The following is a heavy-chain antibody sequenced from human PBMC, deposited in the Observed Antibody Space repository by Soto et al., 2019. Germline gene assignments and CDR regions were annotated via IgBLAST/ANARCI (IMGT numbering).Heavy chain of an antibody. CDR3: ARVVRFFGGHAGY. D-gene: IGHD3-3*01. Sequence: ASVKVSCKTSGYTFTEFDINWVREAPGQGLEWMGWMNTNTGNTGYAQKFKGRVTMTRDTSISTAYMERRRLRSEDTAVYYCARVVRFFGGHAGYWGQGTLVTVSS. CDR1: GYTFTEFD. V-gene: IGHV1-8*01. J-gene: IGHJ4*02. CDR2: MNTNTGNT.